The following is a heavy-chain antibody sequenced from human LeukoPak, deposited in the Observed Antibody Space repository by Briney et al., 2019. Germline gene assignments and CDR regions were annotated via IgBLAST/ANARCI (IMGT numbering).Heavy chain of an antibody. Sequence: SETLPLTCTVSGGSISSSSYYWGWIRQPPGKGLEWIGSIYYSGSTYYNPSLKSRVTISVDTSKNQFSLKLSSVTAADTAVYYCARHYGDHDPNFDYWGQGTLVTVSS. V-gene: IGHV4-39*01. CDR1: GGSISSSSYY. CDR2: IYYSGST. CDR3: ARHYGDHDPNFDY. D-gene: IGHD2-21*01. J-gene: IGHJ4*02.